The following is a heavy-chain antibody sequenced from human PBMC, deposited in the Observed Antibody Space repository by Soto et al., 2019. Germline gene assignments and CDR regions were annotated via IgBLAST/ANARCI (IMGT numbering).Heavy chain of an antibody. J-gene: IGHJ4*02. V-gene: IGHV4-59*01. CDR1: GGSISIYY. D-gene: IGHD6-25*01. Sequence: PSETLSLTCTVSGGSISIYYWSWIRHPPGKGLEWIGYIYYSGSTNYNPSLKSRVTISVDTSKNQFSLKLSSVTAADTAVYYCAREGYSSVAGFFDYWGQGTLVTVSS. CDR3: AREGYSSVAGFFDY. CDR2: IYYSGST.